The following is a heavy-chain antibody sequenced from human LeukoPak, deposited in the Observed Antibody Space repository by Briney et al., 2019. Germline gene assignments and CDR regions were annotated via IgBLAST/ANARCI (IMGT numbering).Heavy chain of an antibody. CDR2: FDPEDGEP. J-gene: IGHJ5*02. CDR1: GYTLTELS. Sequence: ASVKVSCQVSGYTLTELSMHWVRQAPGKGLEWMGGFDPEDGEPIYAQKFQGRVTMTEDTSTDTAYMELSSLRSEDTAVYYCATLDGGPLYCSGGSCSRYNWFDPWGQGTLVTVSS. CDR3: ATLDGGPLYCSGGSCSRYNWFDP. V-gene: IGHV1-24*01. D-gene: IGHD2-15*01.